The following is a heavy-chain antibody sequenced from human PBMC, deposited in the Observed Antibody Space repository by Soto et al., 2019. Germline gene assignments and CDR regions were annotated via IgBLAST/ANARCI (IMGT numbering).Heavy chain of an antibody. D-gene: IGHD1-1*01. CDR2: LYDVDGS. CDR1: GLTVSGKKY. Sequence: DVQLVESGGGLMQPGESLRLSCAASGLTVSGKKYVAWFRQAPGKGLERVSALYDVDGSFYADSVKGRFTTSSDSSKTTVYLQMNGLRPDDTAVYYCATWHEREHAYDVWGQGTTVTVSS. V-gene: IGHV3-53*01. J-gene: IGHJ3*01. CDR3: ATWHEREHAYDV.